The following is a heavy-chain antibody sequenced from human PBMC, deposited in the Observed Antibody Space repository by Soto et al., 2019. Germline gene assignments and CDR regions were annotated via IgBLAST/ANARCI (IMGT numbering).Heavy chain of an antibody. CDR3: ASATYYYDSSGYYPHYYYGMDV. D-gene: IGHD3-22*01. J-gene: IGHJ6*02. CDR1: GGSISSGGYY. Sequence: QVQLQESGPGLVKPSQTLSLTCTVSGGSISSGGYYWSWIRQHPGKGLEWIGYIYYSGSTYYNPSLKSRVTISVATSKNQFSLKLSSVTAADTAVYYCASATYYYDSSGYYPHYYYGMDVWGQGTTVTVSS. V-gene: IGHV4-31*03. CDR2: IYYSGST.